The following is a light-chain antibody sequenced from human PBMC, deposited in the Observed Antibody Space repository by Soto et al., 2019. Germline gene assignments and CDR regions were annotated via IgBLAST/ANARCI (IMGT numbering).Light chain of an antibody. CDR3: QQYNNWLPLT. CDR2: GAS. V-gene: IGKV3-15*01. Sequence: DIVMTQSPLSLPVTLGQPATLSCRSSQSVSSNLAWYQQKPGQAPRLLIYGASTRATGIPARFSGSGSGTEFTLTISSLQSEDFAVYYCQQYNNWLPLTFGGGTKVDIK. CDR1: QSVSSN. J-gene: IGKJ4*01.